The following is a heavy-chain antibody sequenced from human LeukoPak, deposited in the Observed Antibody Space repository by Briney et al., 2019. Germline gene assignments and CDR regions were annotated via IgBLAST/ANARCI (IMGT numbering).Heavy chain of an antibody. V-gene: IGHV1-69*04. Sequence: ASVKVSCKASGGTFSSYAISWVRQAPGQGLEWMGRIIPILGIANYAQKFQGRVTITADKSTSTAYMELSSLRSEDTAVYYCARDGGGTIFGVVISYYYYGMAVWGQGTTVTVSS. CDR1: GGTFSSYA. J-gene: IGHJ6*02. CDR2: IIPILGIA. CDR3: ARDGGGTIFGVVISYYYYGMAV. D-gene: IGHD3-3*01.